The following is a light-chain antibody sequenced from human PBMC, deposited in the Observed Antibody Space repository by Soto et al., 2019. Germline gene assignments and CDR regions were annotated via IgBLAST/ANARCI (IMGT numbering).Light chain of an antibody. V-gene: IGKV3-15*01. CDR3: QQYNNCPPFT. Sequence: EIVMTQSPATLSVSPGERATLSCRASQGISSNLAWYQQRPGQAPRLLIYGASTRATGISARFSGSGSGTEFTLTISSLQYEDFAVYYCQQYNNCPPFTFGGGTKVDNK. J-gene: IGKJ4*01. CDR1: QGISSN. CDR2: GAS.